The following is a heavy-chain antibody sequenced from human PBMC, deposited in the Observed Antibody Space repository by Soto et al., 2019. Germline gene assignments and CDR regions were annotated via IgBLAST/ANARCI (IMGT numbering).Heavy chain of an antibody. CDR1: GFNFSSYV. J-gene: IGHJ4*02. Sequence: QVQLVESGGGVVQPGRSLRLSCAESGFNFSSYVMHWVRQAPGKGLEWVAVIWYDGGNKYYADSVKGRFTISRDNSKNSLYLQMNSLIAEDTAVYYCARDGQWLPRDGLRSSYYYDYWGQGTLVTVSS. CDR3: ARDGQWLPRDGLRSSYYYDY. D-gene: IGHD6-19*01. V-gene: IGHV3-33*01. CDR2: IWYDGGNK.